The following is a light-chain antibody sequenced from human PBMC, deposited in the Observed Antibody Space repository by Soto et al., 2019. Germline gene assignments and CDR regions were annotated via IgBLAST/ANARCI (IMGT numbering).Light chain of an antibody. V-gene: IGKV1-39*01. CDR1: QSITSY. CDR3: QQSYTTPWT. Sequence: DIPMTQSPSSLSASVGDRVTITCRASQSITSYLNWYQQKPGKAPQLLIYAASSLQSGVPSRFSGSGFGTDFTLTISSLQPEDFATYFCQQSYTTPWTFGQGTKVEVK. CDR2: AAS. J-gene: IGKJ1*01.